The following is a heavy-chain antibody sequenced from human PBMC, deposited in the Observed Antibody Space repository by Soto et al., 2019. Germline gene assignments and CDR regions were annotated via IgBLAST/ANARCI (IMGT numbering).Heavy chain of an antibody. D-gene: IGHD2-15*01. Sequence: SETLSLTCAVYGGSFSGYYWSWIRQPPGKGLEWIGEINHSGSTNYNPSLKSRVTISVDTSKNQFSLKLSSVTAADTAVYYCARRGKLVVAATKGMDVWGQGTTVTVS. V-gene: IGHV4-34*01. CDR3: ARRGKLVVAATKGMDV. J-gene: IGHJ6*02. CDR1: GGSFSGYY. CDR2: INHSGST.